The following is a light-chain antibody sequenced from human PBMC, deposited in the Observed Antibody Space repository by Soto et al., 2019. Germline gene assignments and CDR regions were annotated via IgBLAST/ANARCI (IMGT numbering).Light chain of an antibody. V-gene: IGLV4-69*01. CDR1: SGHSSYA. CDR3: QPWDTGTLV. J-gene: IGLJ2*01. Sequence: QLVLTQSPSASASLGASVKLTCTLSSGHSSYAIAWHQQQPEKGHRYLMKLNSDGGYINGDGIPDRFSGSSSGAERYLTISSLQSEDEGAYYCQPWDTGTLVFGGGTKLTVL. CDR2: LNSDGGY.